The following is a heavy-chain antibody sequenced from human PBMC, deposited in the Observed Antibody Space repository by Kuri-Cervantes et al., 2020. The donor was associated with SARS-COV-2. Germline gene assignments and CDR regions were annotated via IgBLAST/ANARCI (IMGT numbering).Heavy chain of an antibody. CDR3: ARASVSYYDIWTGYYGTKNSPFDP. CDR1: GGTFSSYA. CDR2: IIPIFGTA. V-gene: IGHV1-69*06. Sequence: SVKVSCKASGGTFSSYAISWVRQAPGQGLEWMGGIIPIFGTANYAQKFQGRVTITADKSTSTAYMELSSLRSEDTAVYYCARASVSYYDIWTGYYGTKNSPFDPWGQGTLVTVSS. D-gene: IGHD3-9*01. J-gene: IGHJ5*02.